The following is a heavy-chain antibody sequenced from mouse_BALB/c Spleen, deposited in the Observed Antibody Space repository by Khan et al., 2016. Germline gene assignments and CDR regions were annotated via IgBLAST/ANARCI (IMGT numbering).Heavy chain of an antibody. J-gene: IGHJ4*01. CDR2: IWSDGST. D-gene: IGHD2-3*01. CDR1: GFSLTSYG. CDR3: ARRDDGGGAMDY. V-gene: IGHV2-6*02. Sequence: QVQLKESGPGLVAPSQSLSITCTVSGFSLTSYGVHWVRQPPGKGLEWLVVIWSDGSTTYNSALKSRLSISKDNSKSQGFLKMNSLQTDDTAMYYCARRDDGGGAMDYGGQGTSVTVSS.